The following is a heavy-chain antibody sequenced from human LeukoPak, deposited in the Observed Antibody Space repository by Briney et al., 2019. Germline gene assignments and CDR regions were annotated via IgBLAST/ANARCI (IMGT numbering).Heavy chain of an antibody. Sequence: GGSLRLSCAASGFTFSNYAMSWVRQAPGKGLEWVWAINGRPSYADSVKRRFTISRDNSKNTLYLQVNSLRAEDPAVYYCARSMTKVTNYYYGMDVWGQGTTVTVSS. D-gene: IGHD4-17*01. CDR2: INGRP. V-gene: IGHV3-23*01. CDR3: ARSMTKVTNYYYGMDV. J-gene: IGHJ6*02. CDR1: GFTFSNYA.